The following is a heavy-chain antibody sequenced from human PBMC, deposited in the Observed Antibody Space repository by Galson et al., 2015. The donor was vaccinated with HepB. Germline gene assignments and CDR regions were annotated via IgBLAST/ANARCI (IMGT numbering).Heavy chain of an antibody. J-gene: IGHJ3*02. CDR1: GFTFSSYS. CDR3: ARARPLRWPNHDAFDI. D-gene: IGHD4-23*01. Sequence: SLRLSCAASGFTFSSYSMNWVRQAPGKGLEWVSSISRSSSYIYYADSVMGRFTISRDNAKNSLYLQMNSLRAEDTAVYYCARARPLRWPNHDAFDIWGQGTMVTVSS. CDR2: ISRSSSYI. V-gene: IGHV3-21*01.